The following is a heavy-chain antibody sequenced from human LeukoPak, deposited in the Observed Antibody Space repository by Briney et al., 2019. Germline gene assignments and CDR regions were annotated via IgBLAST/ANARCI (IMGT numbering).Heavy chain of an antibody. D-gene: IGHD6-19*01. CDR1: GFTFSSYA. Sequence: AESLRLSCTASGFTFSSYAISWVRQAPPKGLEWVSASSGSGGSTYYADSVKGRFTISRDNSKNTLYLQMNTLRADATAVYYCAKDAQGLVPRNWFDPWGQGTLVTVSS. V-gene: IGHV3-23*01. J-gene: IGHJ5*02. CDR3: AKDAQGLVPRNWFDP. CDR2: SSGSGGST.